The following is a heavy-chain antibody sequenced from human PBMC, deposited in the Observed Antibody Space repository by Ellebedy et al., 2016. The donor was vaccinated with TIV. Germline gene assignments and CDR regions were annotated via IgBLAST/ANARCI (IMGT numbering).Heavy chain of an antibody. CDR2: ITNSGGST. V-gene: IGHV3-23*01. Sequence: GESLKISCAASGFTFSSYAMSWVRQAPGKGLEWVSTITNSGGSTYYADSVKGRFTISRDNAKNTLYLQMNNLRAEDTAVYYCARPQVGPTPLGFDIWGQGTMVTVSS. CDR1: GFTFSSYA. D-gene: IGHD1-26*01. J-gene: IGHJ3*02. CDR3: ARPQVGPTPLGFDI.